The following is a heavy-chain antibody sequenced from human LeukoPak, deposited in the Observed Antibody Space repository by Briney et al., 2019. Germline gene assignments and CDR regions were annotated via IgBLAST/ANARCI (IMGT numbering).Heavy chain of an antibody. V-gene: IGHV1-46*01. CDR3: AAYQNYCSGGSCYLD. D-gene: IGHD2-15*01. CDR2: INPSGGST. CDR1: GYTFTSNY. J-gene: IGHJ4*02. Sequence: ASVKVSCKASGYTFTSNYMHWVRQAPGQGLEWMGIINPSGGSTSYAQKFQSRVTMTRDTSTSTVYMELSSLRSEDTAVYYCAAYQNYCSGGSCYLDWGQGTLVTVSS.